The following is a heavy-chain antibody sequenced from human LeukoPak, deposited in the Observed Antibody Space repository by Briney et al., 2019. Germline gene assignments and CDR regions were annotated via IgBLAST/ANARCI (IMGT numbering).Heavy chain of an antibody. D-gene: IGHD1-1*01. CDR3: ARPSGMGPAFDI. CDR1: SASVSSYY. J-gene: IGHJ3*02. CDR2: IYHSGSS. Sequence: SETLSLTCTFSSASVSSYYWSWIRQPPGKGLEWIGYIYHSGSSNYNPSLKSRVTISLDTSKNLFSLKLSSVTAADTAVYCCARPSGMGPAFDIWGQGTMVTVSS. V-gene: IGHV4-59*08.